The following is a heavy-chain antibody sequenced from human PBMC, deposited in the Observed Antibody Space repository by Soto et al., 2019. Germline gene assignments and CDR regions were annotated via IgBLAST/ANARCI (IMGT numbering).Heavy chain of an antibody. CDR3: AKSTGNQAMVRSSLYYYYGMDV. CDR1: GFTFSSYA. D-gene: IGHD3-10*01. V-gene: IGHV3-23*01. Sequence: GGSLRLSCAASGFTFSSYAMSWVRQAPGKGLEWVSAISGSGGSTYYADSVKGRFTISRDNSKNTLYLQMNSLRAEDTAVYYCAKSTGNQAMVRSSLYYYYGMDVWGQGTTVTVSS. J-gene: IGHJ6*02. CDR2: ISGSGGST.